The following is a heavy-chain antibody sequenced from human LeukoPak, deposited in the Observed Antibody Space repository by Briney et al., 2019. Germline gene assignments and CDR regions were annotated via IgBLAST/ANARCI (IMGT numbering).Heavy chain of an antibody. Sequence: GGSLRLSCAASGFTFSSYGMHWVRQAPGKGLEWVAVISYDGSNKYYADSVKGRFTISRDNSKNTLYLQMNSLRAEDTAVYYCAKDLSIAAAVAPFDYWGQGTLVTASS. V-gene: IGHV3-30*18. CDR2: ISYDGSNK. CDR1: GFTFSSYG. CDR3: AKDLSIAAAVAPFDY. J-gene: IGHJ4*02. D-gene: IGHD6-13*01.